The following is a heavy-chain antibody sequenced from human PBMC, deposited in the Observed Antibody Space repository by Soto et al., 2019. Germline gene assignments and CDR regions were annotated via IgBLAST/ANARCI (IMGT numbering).Heavy chain of an antibody. D-gene: IGHD3-3*01. CDR3: ARERTGAHRTFTIFGVGAY. CDR2: IWYDGSNK. Sequence: GGSLRLSCAASGFTFSSYGMHWVRQAPGKGLEWVAVIWYDGSNKYYADSVKGRFTISRDNSKNTLYLQMNSLRAEDTAVYYCARERTGAHRTFTIFGVGAYWGQGTLVTVSS. J-gene: IGHJ4*02. CDR1: GFTFSSYG. V-gene: IGHV3-33*01.